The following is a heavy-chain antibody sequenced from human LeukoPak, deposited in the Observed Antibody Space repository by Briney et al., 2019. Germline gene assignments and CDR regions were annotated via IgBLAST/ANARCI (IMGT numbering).Heavy chain of an antibody. V-gene: IGHV1-18*01. CDR1: GYIFTNYG. CDR3: ARGGQPVDTAMGKEYYFYY. D-gene: IGHD5-18*01. J-gene: IGHJ4*02. CDR2: INAYNGNK. Sequence: GSVTVSCKACGYIFTNYGINWVRQAPGKGLEWMGFINAYNGNKHYAHKLRGRVTITTDTYTSTAYMEPRSLRSNGAAVYYCARGGQPVDTAMGKEYYFYYWGQGNLVTVSS.